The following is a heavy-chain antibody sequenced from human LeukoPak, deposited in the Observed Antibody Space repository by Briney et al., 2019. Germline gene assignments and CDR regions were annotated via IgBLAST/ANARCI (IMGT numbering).Heavy chain of an antibody. J-gene: IGHJ4*02. CDR3: ASHRQQQLPIDY. CDR1: GFTFDDYA. D-gene: IGHD6-13*01. V-gene: IGHV3-9*01. CDR2: ISWNSGSI. Sequence: GGSLRLSCAASGFTFDDYAMHWVRHAPGKGLEWVSGISWNSGSIGYADSVKGRFTISRDNAKNSLYLQMNSLRAEDTALYYCASHRQQQLPIDYWGQGTLVTVSS.